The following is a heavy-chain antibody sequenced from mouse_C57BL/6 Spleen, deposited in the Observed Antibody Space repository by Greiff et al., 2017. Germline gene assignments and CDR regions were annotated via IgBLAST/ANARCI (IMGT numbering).Heavy chain of an antibody. Sequence: QVQLQQSGAELVRPGASVTLSCKASGYTFTDYEMHWVKQTPVHGLEWIGAIDPETGGTAYNQKFKGKAILTADKSSSTAYMELRSLTSEDSAVYYCTRGVSYGSSEGAAMDYWGQGTSVTVSS. V-gene: IGHV1-15*01. CDR3: TRGVSYGSSEGAAMDY. D-gene: IGHD1-1*01. CDR1: GYTFTDYE. J-gene: IGHJ4*01. CDR2: IDPETGGT.